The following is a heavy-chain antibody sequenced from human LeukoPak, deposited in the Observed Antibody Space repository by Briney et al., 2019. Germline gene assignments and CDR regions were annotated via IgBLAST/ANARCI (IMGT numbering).Heavy chain of an antibody. CDR2: IIPILGMA. CDR3: ASGSTVTMDY. V-gene: IGHV1-69*04. CDR1: GGTFSSYA. D-gene: IGHD4-17*01. J-gene: IGHJ4*02. Sequence: ASVKVSCKASGGTFSSYAISWVRQAPGQGLEWMGRIIPILGMANYAQKFQGRVTITADKSTSTAYMELSSLRSEDTAVYYCASGSTVTMDYWGQGTLVTVSS.